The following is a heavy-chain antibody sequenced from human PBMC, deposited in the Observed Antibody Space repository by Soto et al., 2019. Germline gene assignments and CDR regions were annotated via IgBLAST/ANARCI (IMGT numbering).Heavy chain of an antibody. CDR1: GGSFSGYY. V-gene: IGHV4-34*01. CDR3: ARGRRDVVVVAATRENWFDP. Sequence: SETLSLTCPVYGGSFSGYYWSWIRQPPGKGLEWIGEINHIGSTNYNPSLKSRVTISVDTSKNQFSLKLSSVTAADTAVYYCARGRRDVVVVAATRENWFDPWGQGTLVTVSS. D-gene: IGHD2-15*01. J-gene: IGHJ5*02. CDR2: INHIGST.